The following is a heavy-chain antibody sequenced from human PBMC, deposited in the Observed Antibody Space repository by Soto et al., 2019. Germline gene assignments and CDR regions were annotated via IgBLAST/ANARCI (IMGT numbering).Heavy chain of an antibody. J-gene: IGHJ4*02. V-gene: IGHV3-23*01. CDR3: ANPIPKTGTTFGF. D-gene: IGHD1-1*01. CDR2: ISGSGDDT. Sequence: GGSLRLSCLASGFTFSNFAMAWVRQDPGEGLEWVSAISGSGDDTFYADSMKGRFTISRDNSKDTLYLQINSLRAEDTAVYYCANPIPKTGTTFGFWGQGTLVTVSS. CDR1: GFTFSNFA.